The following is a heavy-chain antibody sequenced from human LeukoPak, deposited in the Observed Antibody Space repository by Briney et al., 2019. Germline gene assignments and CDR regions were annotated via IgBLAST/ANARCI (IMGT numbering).Heavy chain of an antibody. Sequence: GGSLRLSCAASGLSISNFWMHWVRQAPGKGLEWVAIIDKNGNEIKYVDSVMGRFTLSRDNAKSSVYLQMNSLRTEDTALYYCVTDGDKWNDFEYWGQGTLVTVSS. D-gene: IGHD1-1*01. CDR3: VTDGDKWNDFEY. CDR1: GLSISNFW. V-gene: IGHV3-7*01. CDR2: IDKNGNEI. J-gene: IGHJ4*02.